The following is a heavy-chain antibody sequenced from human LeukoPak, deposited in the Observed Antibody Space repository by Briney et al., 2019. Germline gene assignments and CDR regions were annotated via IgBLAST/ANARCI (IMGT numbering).Heavy chain of an antibody. D-gene: IGHD4-23*01. J-gene: IGHJ4*02. V-gene: IGHV1-69*13. CDR3: ATGFDYGGNYFDY. Sequence: SVKVSCKASGYTFTSYAMNWVRQAPGQGLEWMGGIIPIFGTANYAQKFQGRVTITADESTSTAYMELSSLRSEDTAVYYCATGFDYGGNYFDYWGQGTLVTVSS. CDR2: IIPIFGTA. CDR1: GYTFTSYA.